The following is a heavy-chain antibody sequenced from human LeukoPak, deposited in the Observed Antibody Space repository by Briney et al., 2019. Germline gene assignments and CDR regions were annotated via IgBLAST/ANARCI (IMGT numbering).Heavy chain of an antibody. Sequence: ASVKVSCKASGYTFTSYAMNWVRQAPGQGLEWMGWINTNTGNPTYAQGFTGRFVFSLDTFVSTAYLQISSLKAEDTAVYYCARSWYSGSYVYYYMDVWGKGTTVTVSS. J-gene: IGHJ6*03. CDR3: ARSWYSGSYVYYYMDV. V-gene: IGHV7-4-1*02. D-gene: IGHD1-26*01. CDR2: INTNTGNP. CDR1: GYTFTSYA.